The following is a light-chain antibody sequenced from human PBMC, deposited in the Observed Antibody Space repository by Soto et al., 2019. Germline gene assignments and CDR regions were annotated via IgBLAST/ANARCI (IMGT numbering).Light chain of an antibody. Sequence: QSALTQPRSVSGSPGQSVTLSCTGTSSDFASSNHVSWYQQHPDKGPKLIIFDVTKRPSGVPDRFSGSKSGNTASLSISGLQADDEADYYCCSYAGTDSPLYLFGTGTKVTVL. V-gene: IGLV2-11*01. CDR1: SSDFASSNH. CDR2: DVT. J-gene: IGLJ1*01. CDR3: CSYAGTDSPLYL.